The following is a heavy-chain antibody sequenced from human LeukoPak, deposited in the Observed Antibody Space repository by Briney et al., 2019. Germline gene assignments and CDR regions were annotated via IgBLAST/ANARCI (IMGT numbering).Heavy chain of an antibody. CDR2: LYHSGTT. CDR1: GYSIAHGFF. CDR3: ARVEVPRDITDCYFDL. V-gene: IGHV4-38-2*02. D-gene: IGHD2-15*01. J-gene: IGHJ2*01. Sequence: SEPLSLTCTVSGYSIAHGFFWAWIRQPPGGGLEWIGSLYHSGTTYYNTSLKSRISTSVDTSKNQFSLKLRLVTAADTAVYYCARVEVPRDITDCYFDLWGRGTLVTVSS.